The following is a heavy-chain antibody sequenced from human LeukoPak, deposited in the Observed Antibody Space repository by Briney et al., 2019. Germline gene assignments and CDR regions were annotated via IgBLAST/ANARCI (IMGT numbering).Heavy chain of an antibody. CDR1: GGSISSGSYY. D-gene: IGHD3-3*01. CDR3: ASAPVKFGVVITGGLLYY. CDR2: IYTSGST. Sequence: PSETLSLTCTVSGGSISSGSYYWSWIRQPAGKGLEWIGRIYTSGSTKYNPSLKSRVTISVDTSKNQFSLKLSSVTAADTAVYYCASAPVKFGVVITGGLLYYWGQGTLVTVSS. V-gene: IGHV4-61*02. J-gene: IGHJ4*02.